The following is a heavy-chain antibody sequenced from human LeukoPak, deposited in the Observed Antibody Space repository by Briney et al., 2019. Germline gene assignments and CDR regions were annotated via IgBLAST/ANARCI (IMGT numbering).Heavy chain of an antibody. V-gene: IGHV4-61*02. Sequence: SETLSLTCTVSGGSISSGSYYWSWIRQPAGKGLEWIGRIYTSGSANYNPSLKSRVTISVDTSKNQFSLKLSSVTAADTAVYYCARDRGLGITIFGVVTGGFDPWGQGTLVTVSS. CDR1: GGSISSGSYY. D-gene: IGHD3-3*01. J-gene: IGHJ5*02. CDR3: ARDRGLGITIFGVVTGGFDP. CDR2: IYTSGSA.